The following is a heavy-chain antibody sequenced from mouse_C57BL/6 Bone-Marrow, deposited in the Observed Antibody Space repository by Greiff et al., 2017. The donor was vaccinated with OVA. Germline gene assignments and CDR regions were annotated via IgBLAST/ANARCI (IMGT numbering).Heavy chain of an antibody. CDR2: INPSSGYT. D-gene: IGHD1-1*02. CDR1: GYTFTSYT. V-gene: IGHV1-4*01. CDR3: ATVGYYAMDY. J-gene: IGHJ4*01. Sequence: QVQLKESGAELARPGASVKMSCKASGYTFTSYTMHWVKQRPGQGLEWIGYINPSSGYTKSNQKFKDKATLTADKSSSTAYMQLSSLTSEDSAVYYCATVGYYAMDYWGQGTSVTVSS.